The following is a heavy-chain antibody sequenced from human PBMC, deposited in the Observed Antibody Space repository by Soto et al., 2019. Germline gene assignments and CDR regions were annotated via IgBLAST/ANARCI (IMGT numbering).Heavy chain of an antibody. CDR1: GGSISNNNYY. CDR2: VHSTGGT. CDR3: AKREDSSRFGGLDI. V-gene: IGHV4-39*01. D-gene: IGHD3-3*01. Sequence: PSETLSLTCSVSGGSISNNNYYWDWIRQPPGKGLEWIGTVHSTGGTYYSPSLRSRVTISVDTSKNLFSLKMTSASATDTAVYFCAKREDSSRFGGLDIWGQGTAVTVSS. J-gene: IGHJ6*02.